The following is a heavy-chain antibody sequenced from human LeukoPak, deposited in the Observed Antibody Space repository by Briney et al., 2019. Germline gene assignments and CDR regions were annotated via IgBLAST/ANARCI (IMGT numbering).Heavy chain of an antibody. D-gene: IGHD6-19*01. CDR1: GYSFTSYW. J-gene: IGHJ6*02. CDR3: ARRADDYYYYYGMDV. V-gene: IGHV5-51*01. Sequence: GESLKISCKGSGYSFTSYWIGWVRQMPGKGLEWIGIIYPGDSDTRYSPSFQGQVTISADKSISTAYLQWSSLKASDTAMYYCARRADDYYYYYGMDVWGQGTTVTVSS. CDR2: IYPGDSDT.